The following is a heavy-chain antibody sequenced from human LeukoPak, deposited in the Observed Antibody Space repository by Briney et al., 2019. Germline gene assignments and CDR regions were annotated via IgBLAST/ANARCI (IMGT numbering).Heavy chain of an antibody. D-gene: IGHD2-2*01. V-gene: IGHV3-21*01. CDR3: ARGDIVVVPAAMVSSQNCYYYYMDV. Sequence: PGGSLRLSCAASGFTFSSYSMNWVRQAPGKGLEWVSSISSSSSYIYYADSVKGRFTISRDNAKNSLYLQMNSLRAEDTAVYYCARGDIVVVPAAMVSSQNCYYYYMDVWGKGTTVTVSS. J-gene: IGHJ6*03. CDR1: GFTFSSYS. CDR2: ISSSSSYI.